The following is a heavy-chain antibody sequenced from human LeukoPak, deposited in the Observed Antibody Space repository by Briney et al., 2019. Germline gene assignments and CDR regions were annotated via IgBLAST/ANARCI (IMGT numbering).Heavy chain of an antibody. CDR3: AREQSYSEEIVVVNPPFDY. CDR2: IKQDGSEK. V-gene: IGHV3-7*01. D-gene: IGHD2-21*01. Sequence: TGGSLRLSCAASGFTFSSYWMSWVRQAPGKGLEWVANIKQDGSEKYYVDSVKGRFTISRDNAKNSLYLQMNSLRAEDTALYYCAREQSYSEEIVVVNPPFDYWGQGTLVTVSS. J-gene: IGHJ4*02. CDR1: GFTFSSYW.